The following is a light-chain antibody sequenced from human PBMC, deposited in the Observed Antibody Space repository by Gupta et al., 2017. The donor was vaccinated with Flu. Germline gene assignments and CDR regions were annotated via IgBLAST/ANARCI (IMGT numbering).Light chain of an antibody. CDR3: SSYTSGSTFYV. CDR1: SSDVGRSDY. CDR2: DVS. J-gene: IGLJ1*01. V-gene: IGLV2-14*01. Sequence: QSALPQPASVSGSPGQSTTISCTGTSSDVGRSDYVSWYQQHPDKAPKLIIYDVSNRPSGVSSRFSGSKSGNTASLTISGLQAEDETDYYCSSYTSGSTFYVFGTGTKVTVL.